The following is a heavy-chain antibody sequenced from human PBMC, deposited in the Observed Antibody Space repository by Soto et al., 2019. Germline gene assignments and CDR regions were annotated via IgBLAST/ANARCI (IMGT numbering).Heavy chain of an antibody. J-gene: IGHJ4*02. CDR3: ATNPLGDSDFDY. CDR1: GGSISSGAYY. CDR2: IYYSGST. D-gene: IGHD2-21*02. Sequence: QVQLQESGPGLVKPSQTLSLTCTVSGGSISSGAYYWNWIRQHPGKGLEWIGSIYYSGSTDYNPSLKSRVTISVDTSKNQFSLKLSSVTAADTAVYYCATNPLGDSDFDYWGQGTLVTVSS. V-gene: IGHV4-31*03.